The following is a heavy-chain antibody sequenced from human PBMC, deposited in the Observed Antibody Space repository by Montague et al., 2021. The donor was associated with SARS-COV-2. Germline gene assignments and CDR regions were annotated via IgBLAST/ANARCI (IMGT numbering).Heavy chain of an antibody. V-gene: IGHV3-23*01. J-gene: IGHJ4*02. D-gene: IGHD3-9*01. CDR3: AKATWVLTVASLDY. CDR1: GFTFSSYA. Sequence: SLRLSCAASGFTFSSYAMSWVRQAPGKGLEWVSAISGSGGSTYYADSVKGRFTISRDNSKNTLYLQMNSLRAEGTAVYYCAKATWVLTVASLDYWGQGTLVTVSS. CDR2: ISGSGGST.